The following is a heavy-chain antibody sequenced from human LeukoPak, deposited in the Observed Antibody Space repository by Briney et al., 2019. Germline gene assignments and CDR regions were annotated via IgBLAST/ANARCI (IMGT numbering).Heavy chain of an antibody. Sequence: GGSLRLSCAASGFTFSSYSMNWVRQAPGKGLEWVSYITSSSSTIYYADSVKGRFTISRDNAQNSLYLQMNSLRAEDTAVYYCARGATTKASEDYCGQGTLVTVSS. CDR1: GFTFSSYS. CDR2: ITSSSSTI. V-gene: IGHV3-48*01. J-gene: IGHJ4*02. CDR3: ARGATTKASEDY. D-gene: IGHD1-26*01.